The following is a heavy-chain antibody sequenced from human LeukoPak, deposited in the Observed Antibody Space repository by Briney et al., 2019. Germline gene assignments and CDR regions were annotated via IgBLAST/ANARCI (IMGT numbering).Heavy chain of an antibody. CDR3: AREWGGGFDI. V-gene: IGHV3-30*02. CDR1: GFTFSSYG. D-gene: IGHD3-16*01. J-gene: IGHJ3*02. CDR2: IRYDGSNK. Sequence: GGSLRLSCAASGFTFSSYGMHWVRQAPGKGLEWVAFIRYDGSNKYYADSVKGRFTISRDNAKNSLYLQMNSLRAEDTAVYYCAREWGGGFDIWGQGTMVTVSS.